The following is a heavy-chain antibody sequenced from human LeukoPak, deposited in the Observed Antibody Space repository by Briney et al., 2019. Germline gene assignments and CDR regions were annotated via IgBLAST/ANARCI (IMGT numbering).Heavy chain of an antibody. Sequence: ASVKVSCKASGYTFTSYYMHWVRQAPRQGLEWMGIINPSGGSTSYAQKFQGRVTMTRDMSTSTVYMELSSLRSEDTAVYYCARGYTAMVYHDYWGQGTLVTVSS. CDR2: INPSGGST. CDR3: ARGYTAMVYHDY. V-gene: IGHV1-46*01. J-gene: IGHJ4*02. D-gene: IGHD5-18*01. CDR1: GYTFTSYY.